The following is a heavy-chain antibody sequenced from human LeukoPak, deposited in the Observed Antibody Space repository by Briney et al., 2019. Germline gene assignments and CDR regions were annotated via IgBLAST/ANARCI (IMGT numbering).Heavy chain of an antibody. J-gene: IGHJ4*02. CDR3: ARNLIPEQLVLNF. CDR1: GGSISNYY. Sequence: SETLSLTCTVSGGSISNYYWNWIRQPPGKGLERIGYIYYTGSANYNPSLKSRVTMSVDTSKNQFSLNLRSVTPEDTAVYYCARNLIPEQLVLNFWGQGTLVTVSS. D-gene: IGHD6-13*01. CDR2: IYYTGSA. V-gene: IGHV4-59*01.